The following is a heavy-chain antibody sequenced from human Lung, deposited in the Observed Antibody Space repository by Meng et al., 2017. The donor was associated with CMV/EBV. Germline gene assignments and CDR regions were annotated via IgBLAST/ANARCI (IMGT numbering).Heavy chain of an antibody. CDR2: INPRGGGP. D-gene: IGHD5-18*01. CDR3: AREAETANDY. J-gene: IGHJ4*02. CDR1: GYTFADYF. V-gene: IGHV1-2*02. Sequence: ESXKISCKASGYTFADYFIHWVRQAPGQGLEWMGRINPRGGGPNYVQKYQDRVTLTMDTSITTAYLEMSGLTSDDTAVYYCAREAETANDYWGQGTLVTVSS.